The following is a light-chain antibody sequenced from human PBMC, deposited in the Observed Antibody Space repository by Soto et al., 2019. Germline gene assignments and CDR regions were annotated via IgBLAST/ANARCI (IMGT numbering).Light chain of an antibody. CDR2: DAS. CDR3: QQYDNLPLT. J-gene: IGKJ3*01. V-gene: IGKV1-33*01. CDR1: QDINNC. Sequence: DIQMTQTPSSLSASVGDRVTITCQASQDINNCLNWYHQKPGKAPNPLIYDASNLETGVPSRFSGSGSGTHFTLTISSLQPEDTASYYCQQYDNLPLTFGPGTKVEI.